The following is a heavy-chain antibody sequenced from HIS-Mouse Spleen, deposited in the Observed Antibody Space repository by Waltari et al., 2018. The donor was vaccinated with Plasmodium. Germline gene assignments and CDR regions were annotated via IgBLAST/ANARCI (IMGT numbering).Heavy chain of an antibody. CDR2: INPNGGGT. CDR1: GYTFTGYY. J-gene: IGHJ1*01. D-gene: IGHD6-13*01. Sequence: QVQLVQSGAEVKKPGASVKVSCKASGYTFTGYYMHWVRQAPGQGLGWMGWINPNGGGTNYAQKFQGRVTMTRDTSISTAYMELSRLRSDDTAVYYCARVLGYKAAAGTFVEYFQHWGQGTLVTVSS. V-gene: IGHV1-2*02. CDR3: ARVLGYKAAAGTFVEYFQH.